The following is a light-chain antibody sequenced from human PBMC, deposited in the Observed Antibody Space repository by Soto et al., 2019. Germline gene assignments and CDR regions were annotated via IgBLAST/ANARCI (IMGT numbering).Light chain of an antibody. J-gene: IGKJ4*01. CDR1: QSISSY. V-gene: IGKV1-39*01. CDR2: AAS. CDR3: QQSYSTPPIT. Sequence: DIQMTQSPSSLSASVGDRVTITCRASQSISSYLNWYQQKPGKAPKLLISAASSLQSGVPSRVSGSGSGTDFTLTISSLQPEDFATYYCQQSYSTPPITFGGGTKVEIK.